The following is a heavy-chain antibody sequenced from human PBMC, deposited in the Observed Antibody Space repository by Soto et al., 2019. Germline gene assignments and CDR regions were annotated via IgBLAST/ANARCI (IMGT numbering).Heavy chain of an antibody. V-gene: IGHV3-23*01. CDR2: ISGTGRTT. CDR3: GHPPPHFAWLPRGDY. CDR1: GFTFSSYA. D-gene: IGHD3-9*01. Sequence: EGQLLESGGGLVQPGGSLRLSCAASGFTFSSYAMSWVRQTPAQGLEWVSTISGTGRTTYYADSVKGRFTISRDNSKNTLYMQMNSLRAEDTAVYYCGHPPPHFAWLPRGDYWGQGTLVSVSS. J-gene: IGHJ4*02.